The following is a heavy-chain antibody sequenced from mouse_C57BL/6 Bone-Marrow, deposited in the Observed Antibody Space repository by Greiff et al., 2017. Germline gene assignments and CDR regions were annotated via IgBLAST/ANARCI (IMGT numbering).Heavy chain of an antibody. D-gene: IGHD2-4*01. V-gene: IGHV1-62-2*01. CDR1: GYIFTEYT. Sequence: VQLQQSGAELVKPGASVKLSCKASGYIFTEYTIHWVKQRSGQGLEWIGWFYPGSGSIKYNERFKDKATLTADKSSNTVYMELSRLTSEDSAVYVCARHERDYEYEGYFDYWGQGTTLTVSS. J-gene: IGHJ2*01. CDR3: ARHERDYEYEGYFDY. CDR2: FYPGSGSI.